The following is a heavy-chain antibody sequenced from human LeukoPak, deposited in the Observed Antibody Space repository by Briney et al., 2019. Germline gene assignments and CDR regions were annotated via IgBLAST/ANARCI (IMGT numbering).Heavy chain of an antibody. D-gene: IGHD1-7*01. V-gene: IGHV4-59*13. CDR2: LYYSGST. J-gene: IGHJ4*02. Sequence: KTSETLSLTCTVSGGSIISYYWSWIRQPPGKGLEWIGYLYYSGSTNYNPSLKSRVTISVDTSKNQLSLKLSSVTAADTAVYYCAVLGNYALNYWGQGTLVTVSS. CDR3: AVLGNYALNY. CDR1: GGSIISYY.